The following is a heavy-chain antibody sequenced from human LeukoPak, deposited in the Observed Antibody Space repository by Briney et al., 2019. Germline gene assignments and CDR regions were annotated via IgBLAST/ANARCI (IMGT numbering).Heavy chain of an antibody. CDR1: GGSISWSNW. D-gene: IGHD5-18*01. Sequence: GTLSLTCAVSGGSISWSNWWSWVRQAPGKGLEWVANIKQDGSEKKYVDSVKGRLTISRDNAKNSLYLQMNSLRVEDTAVYYCVRDSLVGYGHRYFDCWGQGTLVTVSS. V-gene: IGHV3-7*01. CDR3: VRDSLVGYGHRYFDC. J-gene: IGHJ4*02. CDR2: IKQDGSEK.